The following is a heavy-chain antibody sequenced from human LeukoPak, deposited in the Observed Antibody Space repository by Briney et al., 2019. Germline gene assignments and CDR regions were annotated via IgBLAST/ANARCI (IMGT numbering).Heavy chain of an antibody. CDR2: INHSGNT. CDR3: ARGREYYYDSSGYYTSPFDY. Sequence: PSETLSLTCTVYGGSFSGYYWSWIRQPPGKGLMWFGEINHSGNTNYNPFLKSRVTISVDTSKNQFSLKLSSVTAADTAVYYRARGREYYYDSSGYYTSPFDYWGQGTLVTVSS. V-gene: IGHV4-34*01. CDR1: GGSFSGYY. D-gene: IGHD3-22*01. J-gene: IGHJ4*02.